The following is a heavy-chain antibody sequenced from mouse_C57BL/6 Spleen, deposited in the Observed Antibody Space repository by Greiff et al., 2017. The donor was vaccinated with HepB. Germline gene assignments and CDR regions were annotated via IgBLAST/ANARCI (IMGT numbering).Heavy chain of an antibody. Sequence: EVKLVESGGGLVKPGGSLKLSCAASGFTFSDYGMHWVRQAPEKGLEWVAYISSGSSTIYYADTVKGRFTISRDNAKNTLFLQMTSLRSEDTAMYYCARPFITTVVAPMDYWGQGTSVTVSS. CDR3: ARPFITTVVAPMDY. J-gene: IGHJ4*01. V-gene: IGHV5-17*01. CDR2: ISSGSSTI. D-gene: IGHD1-1*01. CDR1: GFTFSDYG.